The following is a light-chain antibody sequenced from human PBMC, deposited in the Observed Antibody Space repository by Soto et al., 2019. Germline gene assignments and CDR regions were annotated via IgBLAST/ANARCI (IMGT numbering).Light chain of an antibody. J-gene: IGLJ2*01. V-gene: IGLV1-40*01. CDR1: NSNIGGGYG. CDR2: GNN. CDR3: HSYDMRLSGPV. Sequence: QSVLTQPPSVSGAPGQRVTISCTGTNSNIGGGYGVHWYQQLPGTAPKLLIYGNNNRPSGVPDRFSGSKSYASASLAITGLESEDEADYYCHSYDMRLSGPVFGGGTKLTVL.